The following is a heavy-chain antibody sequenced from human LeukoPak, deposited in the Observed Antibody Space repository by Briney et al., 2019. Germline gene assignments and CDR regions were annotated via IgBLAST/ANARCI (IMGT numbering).Heavy chain of an antibody. CDR3: AELGITMIGGV. J-gene: IGHJ6*04. Sequence: GGSLRLSCAASGFTFRTYWMSWVRQAPGKGLEWVANIKQDGNEKYYVDSVKGRFTISRDNAKNSLYLQMNSLRAEDTAVYYCAELGITMIGGVWGKGTTDAISS. D-gene: IGHD3-10*02. CDR1: GFTFRTYW. V-gene: IGHV3-7*01. CDR2: IKQDGNEK.